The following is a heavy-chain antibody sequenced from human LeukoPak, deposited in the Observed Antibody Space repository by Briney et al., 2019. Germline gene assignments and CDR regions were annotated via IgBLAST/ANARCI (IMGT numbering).Heavy chain of an antibody. D-gene: IGHD3-22*01. Sequence: PSETLSLTCTVSGGSISSYYWSWIRQPAGKGLEWIGRIYTSGSTNYNPSLKSRVTISVDTSKNQFSLKLSSVTAADTAVYYCARGGSSGYYYYYFDYWGQGTLVTVSS. CDR1: GGSISSYY. V-gene: IGHV4-4*07. J-gene: IGHJ4*02. CDR2: IYTSGST. CDR3: ARGGSSGYYYYYFDY.